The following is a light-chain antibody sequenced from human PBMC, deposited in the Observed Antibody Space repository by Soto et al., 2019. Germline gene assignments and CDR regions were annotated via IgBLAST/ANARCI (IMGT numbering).Light chain of an antibody. Sequence: DIQMTQSPSSLSASVGDRVTITCRASQSISNFLNWYQQKPGKAPELLIYPASSLHSGVPSRFSGSGSGTNFTLTISSLQPEDFATYSCQQSYTTPYTFGQGTKLEIK. J-gene: IGKJ2*01. CDR1: QSISNF. V-gene: IGKV1-39*01. CDR3: QQSYTTPYT. CDR2: PAS.